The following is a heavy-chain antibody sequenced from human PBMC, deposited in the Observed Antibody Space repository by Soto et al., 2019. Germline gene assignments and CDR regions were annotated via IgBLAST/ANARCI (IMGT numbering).Heavy chain of an antibody. CDR3: ATVKRHVRDGYKHDY. CDR2: FDPEDGEP. J-gene: IGHJ4*02. Sequence: ASVKVSCKVSGYTLTELSMHWVRQAPGKGLEWMGGFDPEDGEPIYAQKFQGRVTMTEDTSTDTAYMERSRLRFEETGVYYGATVKRHVRDGYKHDYGGQGTLVT. V-gene: IGHV1-24*01. CDR1: GYTLTELS. D-gene: IGHD5-12*01.